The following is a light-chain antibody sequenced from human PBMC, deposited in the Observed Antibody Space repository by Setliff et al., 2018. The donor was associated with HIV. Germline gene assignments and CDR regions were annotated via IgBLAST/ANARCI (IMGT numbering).Light chain of an antibody. CDR3: SSYTSSSVV. Sequence: QSVLAQPASVSGSPGPSITISCTGTSSDVGGYTYVPWYQQHTGKAPTLMIYDVSKRPSGVSNRFSGSKSGNTTSLTISGLQAEDEADYYCSSYTSSSVVFGGGTKVTV. J-gene: IGLJ2*01. V-gene: IGLV2-14*01. CDR2: DVS. CDR1: SSDVGGYTY.